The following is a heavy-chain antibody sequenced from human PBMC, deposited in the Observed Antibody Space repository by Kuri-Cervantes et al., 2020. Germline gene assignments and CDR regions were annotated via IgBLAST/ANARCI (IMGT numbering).Heavy chain of an antibody. V-gene: IGHV3-43D*03. Sequence: GSLRISCAASGFTFDDYAMHWVRQAPGKGLEWVSLISWDGGSTYYADSVKGRFTISRENSKNSLYLQMNSLRAEDTALYYCAKDIGGDSGSYSRYYYYGMDIWGQGTTVTVSS. J-gene: IGHJ6*02. CDR2: ISWDGGST. CDR1: GFTFDDYA. CDR3: AKDIGGDSGSYSRYYYYGMDI. D-gene: IGHD1-26*01.